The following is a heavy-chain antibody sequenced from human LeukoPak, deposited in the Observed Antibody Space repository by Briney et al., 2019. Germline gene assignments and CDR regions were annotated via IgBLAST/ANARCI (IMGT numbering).Heavy chain of an antibody. CDR1: GGTFSSYA. J-gene: IGHJ3*02. D-gene: IGHD3-9*01. CDR3: ARGGLLRYFDWSPSDAFDI. Sequence: GASVKVSCKASGGTFSSYAISWVRQAPGQGLEWMGGIIPIFGTANYAQKFQGRVTITADESTSTAYMELSRLRSEDTAVYYCARGGLLRYFDWSPSDAFDIWGQGTMVTVSS. CDR2: IIPIFGTA. V-gene: IGHV1-69*13.